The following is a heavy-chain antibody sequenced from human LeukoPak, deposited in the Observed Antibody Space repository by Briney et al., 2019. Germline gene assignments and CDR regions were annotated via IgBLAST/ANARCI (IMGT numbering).Heavy chain of an antibody. CDR1: GFTFSSYW. CDR2: IKQDGSEK. V-gene: IGHV3-7*01. Sequence: GGSLRLSCAASGFTFSSYWMGWVRQAPGKGLEWVANIKQDGSEKYYVDSVKGRFTISRDNAKNSLYLQMNSLRAEDTAVYYCARDRSGYFDWLLPHPYYYGMDVWGQGTTVTVSS. CDR3: ARDRSGYFDWLLPHPYYYGMDV. J-gene: IGHJ6*02. D-gene: IGHD3-9*01.